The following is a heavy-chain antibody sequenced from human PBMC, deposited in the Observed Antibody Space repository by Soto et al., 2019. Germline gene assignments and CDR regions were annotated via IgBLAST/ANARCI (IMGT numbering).Heavy chain of an antibody. Sequence: QVQLVESGGGVVQPGRSLRLSCAASGFTFSSYAMHWVRQAPGKGLEWVAVISYDGSNKYYADSVKGRFTISRDNSKNTLYLQMNSLRAEDTAVYYCARDYDSSGQPLDYWGQGTLVTVSS. CDR2: ISYDGSNK. D-gene: IGHD3-22*01. CDR1: GFTFSSYA. J-gene: IGHJ4*02. V-gene: IGHV3-30-3*01. CDR3: ARDYDSSGQPLDY.